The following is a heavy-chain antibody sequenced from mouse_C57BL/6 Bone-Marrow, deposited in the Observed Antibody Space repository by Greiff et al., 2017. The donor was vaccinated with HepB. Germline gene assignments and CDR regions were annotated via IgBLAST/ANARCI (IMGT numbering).Heavy chain of an antibody. CDR3: ARDGLLLNY. CDR1: GFTFSSYA. D-gene: IGHD1-1*01. CDR2: ISDGGSYT. Sequence: EVQGVESGEGLVKPGGSLKLSCAASGFTFSSYAMSWVRQTPEKRLEWVAYISDGGSYTYYPDNVKGRFTISRDNAKNNLYLQMSHLKSEDTAMYYCARDGLLLNYWGQGTLVTVSA. J-gene: IGHJ3*01. V-gene: IGHV5-4*01.